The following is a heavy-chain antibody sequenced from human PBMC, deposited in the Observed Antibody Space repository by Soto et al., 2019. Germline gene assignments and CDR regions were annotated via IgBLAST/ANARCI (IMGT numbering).Heavy chain of an antibody. V-gene: IGHV1-18*01. CDR3: ARDPNCISTSCFFYYYYYYGMDV. J-gene: IGHJ6*02. D-gene: IGHD2-2*01. CDR1: GYTFTSYG. CDR2: ISAYNGNT. Sequence: QVQLVQSGAEVKKPGASVKVSCKASGYTFTSYGISWVRQAPGQGLEWMGWISAYNGNTNYAQKLQGRVTMTTDTSTSTAYMELRSLRSDDTAVYYCARDPNCISTSCFFYYYYYYGMDVWGQGTTVTVSS.